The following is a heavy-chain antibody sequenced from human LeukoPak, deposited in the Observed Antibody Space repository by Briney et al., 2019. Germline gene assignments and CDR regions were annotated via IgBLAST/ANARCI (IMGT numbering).Heavy chain of an antibody. CDR2: ISSSTTI. Sequence: GGSLRLSCAASGFIFSSYAMSWVRQAPGKGLEWVSYISSSTTIYNADSVKGRFTISRDNAKNSLYLQMDSLRDEGTAVYYCARVWSGQQLVLGDYSGQGALVTVSS. V-gene: IGHV3-48*02. D-gene: IGHD6-13*01. J-gene: IGHJ4*02. CDR3: ARVWSGQQLVLGDY. CDR1: GFIFSSYA.